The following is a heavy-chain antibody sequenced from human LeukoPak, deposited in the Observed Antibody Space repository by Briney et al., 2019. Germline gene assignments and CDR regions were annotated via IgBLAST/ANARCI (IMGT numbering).Heavy chain of an antibody. D-gene: IGHD2-8*01. Sequence: PGGSLRLSCAASGFTFSNYVMHWVRQAPGKGLEWVTFIRYDGSDKYYADSVKGRFTISRDNSKNTLYLHVNSLRPEDTAVYYCARETPTFVLTENRKGSYYYYMDVWGKGTTVTVSS. CDR3: ARETPTFVLTENRKGSYYYYMDV. CDR2: IRYDGSDK. CDR1: GFTFSNYV. V-gene: IGHV3-30*02. J-gene: IGHJ6*03.